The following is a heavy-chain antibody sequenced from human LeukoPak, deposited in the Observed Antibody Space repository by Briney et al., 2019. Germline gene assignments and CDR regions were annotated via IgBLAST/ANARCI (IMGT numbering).Heavy chain of an antibody. CDR3: ARDRYYGTGSYYRSFDY. Sequence: ASVKVSCKASGYTFTSYAMNWVRQAPGQGLGCVGWINPNTGNPTYAQGFTGRFVFSLDTSVSTAYLQISSVKAEDTAVYYCARDRYYGTGSYYRSFDYWGQGTLVTVSS. V-gene: IGHV7-4-1*02. D-gene: IGHD3-10*01. CDR1: GYTFTSYA. CDR2: INPNTGNP. J-gene: IGHJ4*02.